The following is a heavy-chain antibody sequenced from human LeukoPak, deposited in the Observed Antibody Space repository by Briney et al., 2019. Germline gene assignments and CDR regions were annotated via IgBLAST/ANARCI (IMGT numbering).Heavy chain of an antibody. V-gene: IGHV4-39*07. CDR1: GGSISSSSYY. J-gene: IGHJ4*02. Sequence: PSQTLSLTCTVSGGSISSSSYYWGWIRQPPGKGLEWIGSIYYSGSTYYNPSLKSRVTISVDTSKNQFSLKLSSVTAADTAVYYCARNGYSGWSDYWGQGTLVTVSS. CDR3: ARNGYSGWSDY. CDR2: IYYSGST. D-gene: IGHD6-19*01.